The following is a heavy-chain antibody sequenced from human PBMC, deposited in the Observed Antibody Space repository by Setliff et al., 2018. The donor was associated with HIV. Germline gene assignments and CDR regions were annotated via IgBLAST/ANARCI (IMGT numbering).Heavy chain of an antibody. CDR1: GYNFTTYD. D-gene: IGHD2-21*01. Sequence: ASVKVSCKSSGYNFTTYDINWVRQATGQGPEWMGWMNPNSGNTGYAQNFQGRITMTRNTPISTAYMELSSLRSDDTAVYYCTRGRVVVIAAVKYYYYFDVWGKGTTVTVSS. CDR2: MNPNSGNT. V-gene: IGHV1-8*02. J-gene: IGHJ6*03. CDR3: TRGRVVVIAAVKYYYYFDV.